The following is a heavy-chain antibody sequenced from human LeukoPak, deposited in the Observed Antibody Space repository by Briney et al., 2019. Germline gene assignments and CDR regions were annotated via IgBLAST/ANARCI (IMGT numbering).Heavy chain of an antibody. CDR3: ARDQNTVVVTTVDY. Sequence: GGSLRLSCAASGFTFSSYEMNWVRQAPGKGLEWVSSISSSSSYIYYADSVKGRFTISRDNAKNSLYLQMNSLRAEDTAVYYCARDQNTVVVTTVDYWGQGTLVTVSS. CDR1: GFTFSSYE. D-gene: IGHD5-18*01. V-gene: IGHV3-21*01. J-gene: IGHJ4*02. CDR2: ISSSSSYI.